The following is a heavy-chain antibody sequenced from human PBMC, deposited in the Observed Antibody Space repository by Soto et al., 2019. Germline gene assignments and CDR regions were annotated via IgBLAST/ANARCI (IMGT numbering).Heavy chain of an antibody. CDR3: ARGVPNVEYYYDSSGYYDHGNGMDV. Sequence: SETLSLTCTVSGGSISSYYWSWIRQPPGKGLEWIGYIYYSGSTNYNPSLKSRVTISVDTSKNQFSLKLSSVTAADTAVYYCARGVPNVEYYYDSSGYYDHGNGMDVWGQGTTVTVSS. D-gene: IGHD3-22*01. J-gene: IGHJ6*02. CDR1: GGSISSYY. CDR2: IYYSGST. V-gene: IGHV4-59*01.